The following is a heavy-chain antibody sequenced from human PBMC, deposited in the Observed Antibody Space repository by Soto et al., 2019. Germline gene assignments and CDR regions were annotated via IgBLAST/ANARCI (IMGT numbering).Heavy chain of an antibody. CDR1: GASITSTTYF. CDR3: AKNLPRTGRFDY. CDR2: IYYSGKT. J-gene: IGHJ4*02. V-gene: IGHV4-39*01. Sequence: PSETLSLTCTLSGASITSTTYFWAWIRQPPGRGLEWVGSIYYSGKTHHNPSLKNRVTISVDRSKNQFSLQMTSVTAADTAVYYCAKNLPRTGRFDYWGQGTLVTVSS.